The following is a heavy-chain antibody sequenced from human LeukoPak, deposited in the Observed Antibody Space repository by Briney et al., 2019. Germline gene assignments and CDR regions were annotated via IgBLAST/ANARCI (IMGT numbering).Heavy chain of an antibody. CDR3: ANRDDYVWGSYRPYAEYFQH. D-gene: IGHD3-16*02. CDR2: VSGSGGST. J-gene: IGHJ1*01. CDR1: GFTFSSYA. V-gene: IGHV3-23*01. Sequence: PGGSLRLSCAASGFTFSSYAMRWVRQAPGKGLEWVSSVSGSGGSTYYADSVKGRFTISRDNSKNTLYLQMNSLRAEDTAVYYCANRDDYVWGSYRPYAEYFQHWGQGTLVTVSS.